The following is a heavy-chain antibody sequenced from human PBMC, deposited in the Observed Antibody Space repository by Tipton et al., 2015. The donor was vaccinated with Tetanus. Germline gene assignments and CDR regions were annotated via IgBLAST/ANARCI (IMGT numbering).Heavy chain of an antibody. D-gene: IGHD4-11*01. J-gene: IGHJ6*02. CDR2: MYSGGDT. CDR3: ARDRQESTTITTVGMDV. Sequence: VQLVQSGGGLIQPGGSLRLSCVASGFIVSSHYMSWVRQAPGKGLEWVSVMYSGGDTYYVDSVKGRFSISRDNAKNTLSLQMNSLRAEDTAVYYCARDRQESTTITTVGMDVWGQGTTVTVSS. CDR1: GFIVSSHY. V-gene: IGHV3-66*03.